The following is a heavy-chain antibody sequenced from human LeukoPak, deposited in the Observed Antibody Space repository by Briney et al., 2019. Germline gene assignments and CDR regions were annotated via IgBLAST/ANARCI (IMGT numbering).Heavy chain of an antibody. Sequence: PSETLSLICTVSGGSISSHYWSWIRQPPGKGLEWIGYIYYSGSTNYNPSLKSRVTISVDTSKNPFSLKLSSVTAADTAVYYCASSGSYYHYFDYWGQGTLVTVSS. CDR3: ASSGSYYHYFDY. J-gene: IGHJ4*02. CDR2: IYYSGST. D-gene: IGHD1-26*01. CDR1: GGSISSHY. V-gene: IGHV4-59*11.